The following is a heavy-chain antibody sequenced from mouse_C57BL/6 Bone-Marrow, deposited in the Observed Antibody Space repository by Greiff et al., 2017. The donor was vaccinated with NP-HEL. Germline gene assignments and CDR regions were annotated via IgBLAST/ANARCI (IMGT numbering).Heavy chain of an antibody. D-gene: IGHD1-1*01. CDR1: GYTFTSYW. J-gene: IGHJ1*03. Sequence: QVQLQQPGAELVMPGASVKLSCKASGYTFTSYWMHWVKQRPGQGLEWIGEIDPSDSYTNYNQKFKGKSTLTVDKSSSTAYMQLSSLTSEDSAVYYCARGLLLRHWYFDVWGTGTTVTVSS. CDR3: ARGLLLRHWYFDV. CDR2: IDPSDSYT. V-gene: IGHV1-69*01.